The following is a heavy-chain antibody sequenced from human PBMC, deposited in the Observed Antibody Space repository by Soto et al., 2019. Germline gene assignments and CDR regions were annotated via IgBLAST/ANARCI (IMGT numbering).Heavy chain of an antibody. V-gene: IGHV1-69*01. CDR2: IIPIFGTA. J-gene: IGHJ6*02. CDR3: STSVYCSTTTCYYYYGMEV. D-gene: IGHD2-2*01. CDR1: GGTFRSYS. Sequence: QVQLVQSGAEVKKPGSSVKVSCKASGGTFRSYSINWVRQAPGQGLEWMGGIIPIFGTATYAQKFQGRVTITADDSASTAYMELSSLTSEDTALYYCSTSVYCSTTTCYYYYGMEVWGQGTTVTVSS.